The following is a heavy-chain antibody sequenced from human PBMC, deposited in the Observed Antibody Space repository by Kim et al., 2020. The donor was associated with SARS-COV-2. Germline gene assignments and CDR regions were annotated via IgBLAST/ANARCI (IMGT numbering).Heavy chain of an antibody. CDR3: AKDFFGASWG. CDR2: NT. Sequence: NTYYAESGKGRFTNSRDNSKNTLYLQMNSLRAEDTAVYYCAKDFFGASWGWGQGTLVTVSS. J-gene: IGHJ4*02. V-gene: IGHV3-23*01. D-gene: IGHD3-16*01.